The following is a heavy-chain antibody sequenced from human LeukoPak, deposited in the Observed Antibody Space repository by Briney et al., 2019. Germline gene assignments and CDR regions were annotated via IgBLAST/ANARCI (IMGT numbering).Heavy chain of an antibody. CDR3: AAVTVVTLYYFDY. J-gene: IGHJ4*02. Sequence: GASVKVSCKASGGTFGSYAISWVRQAPGQGLEWMGGIIPILGTANYAQKFQGRVTITTDESTSTAYMELSSLRSEDTAVYYCAAVTVVTLYYFDYWGQGTLVTVSS. V-gene: IGHV1-69*05. D-gene: IGHD4-23*01. CDR1: GGTFGSYA. CDR2: IIPILGTA.